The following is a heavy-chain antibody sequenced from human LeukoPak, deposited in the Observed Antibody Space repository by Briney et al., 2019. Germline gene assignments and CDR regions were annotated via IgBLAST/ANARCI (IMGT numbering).Heavy chain of an antibody. J-gene: IGHJ4*02. V-gene: IGHV3-23*01. Sequence: GGSLRLSCAASGFTFNYYAMSWVRQAPGRGLEWVSGISISGDMTYYADSVQGRFIISRDNSKNTVYLQMDSLRVEDTAVYYCANEEVPNDYWGQGTLVTVSS. CDR1: GFTFNYYA. D-gene: IGHD4/OR15-4a*01. CDR3: ANEEVPNDY. CDR2: ISISGDMT.